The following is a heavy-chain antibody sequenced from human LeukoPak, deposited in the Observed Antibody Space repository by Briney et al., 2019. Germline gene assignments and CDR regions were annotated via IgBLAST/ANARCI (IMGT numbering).Heavy chain of an antibody. J-gene: IGHJ4*02. CDR3: ARVRGYGATKHLDY. V-gene: IGHV1-2*02. CDR1: GYTFTGYY. Sequence: ASVKVSCKASGYTFTGYYMHWVRQAPGQGLEWMGWINPNSGGTNYAQKFQGRVTTTRDTSISTAYMELSRLRSDDTAVYYCARVRGYGATKHLDYWGQGTLVTVSS. CDR2: INPNSGGT. D-gene: IGHD1-26*01.